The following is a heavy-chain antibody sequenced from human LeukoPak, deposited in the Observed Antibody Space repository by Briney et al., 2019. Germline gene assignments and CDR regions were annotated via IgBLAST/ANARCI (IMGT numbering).Heavy chain of an antibody. CDR1: GFTFSHYA. D-gene: IGHD3-3*01. CDR2: ISYDGSKK. CDR3: ARSGEGAIWSGYLI. V-gene: IGHV3-30-3*01. J-gene: IGHJ3*02. Sequence: PGRSLRLSCAASGFTFSHYAFHWVRQAPGKGLEWAAVISYDGSKKYYADSVKGRFTISRDNSKNTLSLQMNSLRTEDTAVYYCARSGEGAIWSGYLIWGQGTMVTVSS.